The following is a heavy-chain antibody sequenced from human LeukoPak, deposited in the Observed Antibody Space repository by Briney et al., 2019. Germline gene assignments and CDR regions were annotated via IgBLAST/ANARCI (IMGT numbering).Heavy chain of an antibody. CDR3: ARGIEAGVDY. D-gene: IGHD6-25*01. Sequence: ASVKVSCKTSGYTFTNYDINWVRQATGQGLEWLGWMSPGSGYTGYAQKFQGRVTMTRGISITTAYVELSSLRSEGTAVYYCARGIEAGVDYWGQGTLVTVPS. CDR1: GYTFTNYD. CDR2: MSPGSGYT. J-gene: IGHJ4*02. V-gene: IGHV1-8*02.